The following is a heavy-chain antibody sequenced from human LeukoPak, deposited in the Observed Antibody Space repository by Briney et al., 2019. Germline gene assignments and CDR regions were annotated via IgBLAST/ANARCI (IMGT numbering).Heavy chain of an antibody. J-gene: IGHJ3*02. CDR3: ASQDTKLRWYAFDI. CDR2: TYYRSKWHN. D-gene: IGHD4-23*01. V-gene: IGHV6-1*01. CDR1: GDSVSSNSAA. Sequence: SQTLSLTCAISGDSVSSNSAAWNWIRQSPSRGLEWLGRTYYRSKWHNDYAVSVKSRITINPDTSKNQFSLQLNSVTPEDTAVYYCASQDTKLRWYAFDIWGQGTMVTVSS.